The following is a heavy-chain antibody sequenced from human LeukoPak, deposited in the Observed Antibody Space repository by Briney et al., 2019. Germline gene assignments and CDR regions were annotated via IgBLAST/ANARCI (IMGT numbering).Heavy chain of an antibody. CDR2: ISSSSSTI. D-gene: IGHD2-2*01. Sequence: GGSLRLSCAASGFTVSSNYMNWVRQAPGKGLEWVSYISSSSSTIYYADSVKGRFTISRDNAKNSLYLQMNSLRAEDTAVYYCARDFTVVVPAAMDYGMDVWGQGTTVTVSS. J-gene: IGHJ6*02. CDR1: GFTVSSNY. V-gene: IGHV3-48*01. CDR3: ARDFTVVVPAAMDYGMDV.